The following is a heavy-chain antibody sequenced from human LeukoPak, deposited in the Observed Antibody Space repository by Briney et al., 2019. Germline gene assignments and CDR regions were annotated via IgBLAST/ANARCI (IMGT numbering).Heavy chain of an antibody. J-gene: IGHJ5*02. Sequence: GGSLRLSCAASGFTFRSYGMHWVRQAPGKGLEWVTFIGYDGSNKYYTDSVKGRFTISRDNAKNSLYLQMNSLRAEDTAVYYCARDPIPRIVVVPAAMSNWFDPWGQGTLVTVSS. D-gene: IGHD2-2*01. CDR2: IGYDGSNK. CDR3: ARDPIPRIVVVPAAMSNWFDP. CDR1: GFTFRSYG. V-gene: IGHV3-30*02.